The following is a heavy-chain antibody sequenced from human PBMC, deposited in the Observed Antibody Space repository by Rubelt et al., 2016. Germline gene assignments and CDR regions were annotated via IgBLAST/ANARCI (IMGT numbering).Heavy chain of an antibody. V-gene: IGHV3-21*01. CDR2: ISSSSSYI. J-gene: IGHJ5*02. CDR3: ARDLRLNWFDP. Sequence: SISSSSSYIYYADSVKGRFTISRDNAKNSLYLQMNSLRAEDTAVYCCARDLRLNWFDPWGQGTLVTVSS.